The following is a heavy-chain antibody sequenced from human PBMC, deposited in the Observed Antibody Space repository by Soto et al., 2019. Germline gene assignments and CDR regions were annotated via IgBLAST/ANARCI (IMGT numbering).Heavy chain of an antibody. V-gene: IGHV4-39*01. CDR2: FYYSEST. D-gene: IGHD3-10*01. Sequence: PSETLSLTCTVSGGSISSGPYSWGWIRQPPGEGLEWIGTFYYSESTYYNPSLESRVTISVDTSKNQFSLKLSSVTAADTAVYYCARQGFGVLHGLVDVWGQGTTVTVSS. CDR1: GGSISSGPYS. CDR3: ARQGFGVLHGLVDV. J-gene: IGHJ6*02.